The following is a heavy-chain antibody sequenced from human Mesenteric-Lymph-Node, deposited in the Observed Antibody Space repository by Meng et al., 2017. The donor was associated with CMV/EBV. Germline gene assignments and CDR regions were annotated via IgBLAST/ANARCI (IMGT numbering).Heavy chain of an antibody. J-gene: IGHJ5*02. V-gene: IGHV3-20*04. Sequence: GGSLRLSCATSGFTFDDYGMSWVRQAPGKTLEWVSGINWSGGSIGYADSVRGRFTISRDNGKKSLYLQMNSLRAEDTAVYYCAASRRPAAGWFRLGWFDPWGQGTLVTVSS. D-gene: IGHD6-13*01. CDR1: GFTFDDYG. CDR3: AASRRPAAGWFRLGWFDP. CDR2: INWSGGSI.